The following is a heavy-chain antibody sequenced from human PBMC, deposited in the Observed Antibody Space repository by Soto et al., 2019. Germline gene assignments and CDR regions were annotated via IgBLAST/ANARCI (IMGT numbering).Heavy chain of an antibody. Sequence: PSETLSLTCAVYGGSFSGYYWSWIRQPPGKGLEWIGEINHSGSTNYNPSLKSRVTISVDTSKNQFSLKLSSVTAADTAVYYCARVTVATISYYYHMDVWGKGTTVTVSS. CDR1: GGSFSGYY. CDR2: INHSGST. D-gene: IGHD5-12*01. J-gene: IGHJ6*03. V-gene: IGHV4-34*01. CDR3: ARVTVATISYYYHMDV.